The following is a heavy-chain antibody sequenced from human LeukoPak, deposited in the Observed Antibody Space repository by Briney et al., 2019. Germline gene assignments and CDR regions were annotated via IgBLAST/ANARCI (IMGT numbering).Heavy chain of an antibody. CDR3: ARGVYWSLDY. CDR1: GFIFNTNG. V-gene: IGHV3-23*01. Sequence: PGGSLRLSCAISGFIFNTNGMNWVRQSPGKGLEWLATIAGGDESTYYADSVKGRFAISGDNSKNTVFLHMNSLRVEDTAVYYCARGVYWSLDYWGQGTPVTVSS. J-gene: IGHJ4*02. D-gene: IGHD1-1*01. CDR2: IAGGDEST.